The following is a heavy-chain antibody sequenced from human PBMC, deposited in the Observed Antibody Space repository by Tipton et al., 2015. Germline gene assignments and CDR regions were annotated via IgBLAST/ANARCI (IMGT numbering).Heavy chain of an antibody. CDR3: ASSNCTSTSCHGIFDY. CDR2: IYTNGNT. Sequence: TLSLTCTVSGVSVSSYYYNWIRQPAGGGLEWIGRIYTNGNTYHNPSLRSRVTMSVDTSKNRFSLKLTSVTASDTAVYYCASSNCTSTSCHGIFDYWGQGTLVTVSS. J-gene: IGHJ4*02. D-gene: IGHD2-2*01. CDR1: GVSVSSYY. V-gene: IGHV4-4*07.